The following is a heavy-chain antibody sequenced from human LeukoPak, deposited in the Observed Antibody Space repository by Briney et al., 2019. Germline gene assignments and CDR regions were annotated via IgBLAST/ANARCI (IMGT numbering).Heavy chain of an antibody. J-gene: IGHJ4*02. CDR2: TSFDESYK. CDR1: GFTFSTHG. V-gene: IGHV3-30*18. D-gene: IGHD5-12*01. CDR3: AKEAARYSGYQVIDY. Sequence: GRSLRLSRIASGFTFSTHGMHWVRQAPGKGLEWVAVTSFDESYKNYADSVRGRFTISRDNSKNTLYLQMNSLRAEDTAVYYCAKEAARYSGYQVIDYWGQGTLVTVSS.